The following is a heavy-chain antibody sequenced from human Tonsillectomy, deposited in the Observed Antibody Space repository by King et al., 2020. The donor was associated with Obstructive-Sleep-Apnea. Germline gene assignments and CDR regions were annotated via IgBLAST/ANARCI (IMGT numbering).Heavy chain of an antibody. D-gene: IGHD4-17*01. CDR3: ARNNVYGDSGFYFGMDV. CDR1: GFTFSSYS. CDR2: IRSSSPNI. V-gene: IGHV3-21*01. Sequence: VQLVESGGGLVKPGGSLRLSCAASGFTFSSYSMNWVRQAPGKGLEWVSTIRSSSPNIYYADSVKGRFTISRDNAKKSLYLQMNSLRAEDTAVYYCARNNVYGDSGFYFGMDVWGQGTTVTVSS. J-gene: IGHJ6*02.